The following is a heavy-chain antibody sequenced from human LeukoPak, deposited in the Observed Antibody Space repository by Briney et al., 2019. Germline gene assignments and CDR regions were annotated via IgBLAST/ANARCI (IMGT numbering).Heavy chain of an antibody. Sequence: GGSLRLSCAASGFTFRNYAMSWVRQAPGKGLEWVSGTSGSGGTSYYADSVKDRFTISRDNSKNTLYLQMNSLRAEDTAVYYCARSLGDYGTNARRRGLDYWGQGTLVTVSS. CDR1: GFTFRNYA. D-gene: IGHD4/OR15-4a*01. V-gene: IGHV3-23*01. J-gene: IGHJ4*02. CDR2: TSGSGGTS. CDR3: ARSLGDYGTNARRRGLDY.